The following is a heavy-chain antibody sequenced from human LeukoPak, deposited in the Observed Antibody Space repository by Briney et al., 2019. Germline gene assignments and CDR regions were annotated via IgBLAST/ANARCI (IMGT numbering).Heavy chain of an antibody. CDR2: ISGSGGST. CDR3: AKAPVVVPAAIDY. CDR1: GFTFSSYA. J-gene: IGHJ4*02. V-gene: IGHV3-23*01. Sequence: GGSLRLSCAASGFTFSSYAMSWVRQAPGKGLEWVSAISGSGGSTYYADSVKGRFTISRDNFKNTLYLQMNSLRAEDTAVYYCAKAPVVVPAAIDYWGQGTLVTVSS. D-gene: IGHD2-2*02.